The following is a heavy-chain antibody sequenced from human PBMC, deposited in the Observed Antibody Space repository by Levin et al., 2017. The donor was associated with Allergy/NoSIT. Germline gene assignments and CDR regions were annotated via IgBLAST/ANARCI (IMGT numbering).Heavy chain of an antibody. V-gene: IGHV3-23*01. Sequence: PGGSLRLSCAVSGFTFTRYAMSWVRQAPGKGLEWVSAISGSGGRTYYADSVKGRFTIFRDNSKNTLYLQMNSLRAEDTALYYCARVGDSGYDQSYYYYYMDVWGKGTTVTVSS. CDR1: GFTFTRYA. J-gene: IGHJ6*03. D-gene: IGHD5-12*01. CDR3: ARVGDSGYDQSYYYYYMDV. CDR2: ISGSGGRT.